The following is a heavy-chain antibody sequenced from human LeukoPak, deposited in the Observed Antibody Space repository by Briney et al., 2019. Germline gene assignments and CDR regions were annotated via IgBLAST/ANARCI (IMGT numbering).Heavy chain of an antibody. Sequence: GGSLRLSCAASGFTFSTYPMTWVRQAPGKGLEWISHIRDSGTTDYADSVKGRFTISRDNAKNSLYLQLSSLRAEDTAVYYCARDHDFAFDNWGQGTLVTVSS. V-gene: IGHV3-48*01. CDR2: IRDSGTT. J-gene: IGHJ4*02. CDR1: GFTFSTYP. D-gene: IGHD2-21*02. CDR3: ARDHDFAFDN.